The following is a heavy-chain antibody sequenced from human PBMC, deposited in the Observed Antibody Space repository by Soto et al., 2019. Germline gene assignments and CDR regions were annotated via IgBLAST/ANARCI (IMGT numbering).Heavy chain of an antibody. CDR3: ADKRGPSTFDDSSGDFALDM. CDR1: GLSLSTRGEC. Sequence: QITLKESGPTLVKPTQTLTLTCTISGLSLSTRGECVGWIHQPPGKALEWLALVYWDDERRYRPSLRSRPTTTKDPANNQVSRTTTDMVPVDTATYVCADKRGPSTFDDSSGDFALDMWGQGIMVTVAS. J-gene: IGHJ3*02. D-gene: IGHD3-22*01. CDR2: VYWDDER. V-gene: IGHV2-5*02.